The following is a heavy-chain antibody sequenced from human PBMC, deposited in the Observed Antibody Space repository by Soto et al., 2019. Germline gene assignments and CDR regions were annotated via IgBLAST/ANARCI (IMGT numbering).Heavy chain of an antibody. J-gene: IGHJ4*02. CDR2: ITGSGGTT. V-gene: IGHV3-23*01. CDR1: GFTFSNYA. CDR3: AKMALPAATRYYFGY. Sequence: GGSLRLSCAASGFTFSNYAMSWVRQAPGKGLEWVSAITGSGGTTYYADSVKGRFTISRDNSRNTLHLQMNSLRAEDTAVYYCAKMALPAATRYYFGYWGQGTLVTVSS. D-gene: IGHD2-2*01.